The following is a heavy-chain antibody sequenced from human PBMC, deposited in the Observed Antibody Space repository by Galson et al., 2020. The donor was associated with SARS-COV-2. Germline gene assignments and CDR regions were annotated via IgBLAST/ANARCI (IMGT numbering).Heavy chain of an antibody. CDR2: IYYSGST. J-gene: IGHJ4*02. CDR3: ARDALLQGRGGKVFDY. D-gene: IGHD3-10*01. Sequence: PSETLSLTCTVSGGSISSGGYYWSWIRQHPGKGLEWIGYIYYSGSTYYNPSLKSRVTISVDTSKNQFSLKLSSVTAADTAVYYCARDALLQGRGGKVFDYWGQGTLVTVSS. V-gene: IGHV4-31*03. CDR1: GGSISSGGYY.